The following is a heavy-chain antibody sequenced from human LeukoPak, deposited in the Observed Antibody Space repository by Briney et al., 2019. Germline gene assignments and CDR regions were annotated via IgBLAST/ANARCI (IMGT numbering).Heavy chain of an antibody. V-gene: IGHV1-69*04. CDR1: GGTFSSYA. CDR3: ARDYWGGLLAY. J-gene: IGHJ4*02. CDR2: IIPILGIA. D-gene: IGHD3-22*01. Sequence: ASVKVSCKASGGTFSSYAISWVRQAPGQGLEWMGRIIPILGIANYAQKFQGRVTITADKSTSTAYMELSSLRSEDTAVYYCARDYWGGLLAYWGQGTLVTVSS.